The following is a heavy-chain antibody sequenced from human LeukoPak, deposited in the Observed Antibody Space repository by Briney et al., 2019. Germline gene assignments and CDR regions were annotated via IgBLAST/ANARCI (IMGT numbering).Heavy chain of an antibody. CDR3: VRGTGY. CDR2: ISSNGDNT. V-gene: IGHV3-64D*06. J-gene: IGHJ4*02. CDR1: GFTFSTYV. Sequence: PGGSLRLSCSVSGFTFSTYVMLWVRQAPGKGLEYVSAISSNGDNTYYADSVKGRFTISRDNSKNTLYLQMSSLRADDTDVYYCVRGTGYWGQGTLVTVSS.